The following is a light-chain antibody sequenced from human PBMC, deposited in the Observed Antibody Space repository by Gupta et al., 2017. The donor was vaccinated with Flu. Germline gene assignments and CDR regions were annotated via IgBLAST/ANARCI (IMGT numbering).Light chain of an antibody. Sequence: DIVMTQSPLTLPVTPGEPASISCRSSQSLQHSNGYNYLDWYLQKPGQSPQLLIFLGSNPASGVSDRFSGSGSGTDFTLRISRVEAEDVGVYFCMQALQTPYTFGQGTKMEIK. J-gene: IGKJ2*01. CDR2: LGS. V-gene: IGKV2-28*01. CDR1: QSLQHSNGYNY. CDR3: MQALQTPYT.